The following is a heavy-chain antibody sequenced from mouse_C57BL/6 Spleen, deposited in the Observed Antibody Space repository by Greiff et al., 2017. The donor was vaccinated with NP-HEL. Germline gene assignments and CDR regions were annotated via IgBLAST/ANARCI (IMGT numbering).Heavy chain of an antibody. J-gene: IGHJ3*01. V-gene: IGHV1-4*01. CDR1: GYTFTSYT. CDR3: ARSGYYGSEGAY. D-gene: IGHD1-1*01. CDR2: INPSSGYT. Sequence: QVQLKESGAELARPGASVKMSCKASGYTFTSYTMHWVKQRPGQGLEWIGYINPSSGYTKYNQKFKDKATLTADKSSSTAYMQLSSLTSEDSAVYYCARSGYYGSEGAYWGQGTLVTVSA.